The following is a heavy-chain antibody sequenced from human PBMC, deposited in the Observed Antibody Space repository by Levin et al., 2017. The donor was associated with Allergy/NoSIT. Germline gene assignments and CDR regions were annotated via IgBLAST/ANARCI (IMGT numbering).Heavy chain of an antibody. V-gene: IGHV3-9*01. CDR1: GFTFDDYA. Sequence: ASGFTFDDYAMYWVRQTPGKGREGVSGISWNSGSIGSSSSFKGRFTISRDNAKNSLYLQMNSLRAEDTALYYCAKDRVEYASGWGNEAFDIWGQGTMVTVSS. J-gene: IGHJ3*02. CDR3: AKDRVEYASGWGNEAFDI. D-gene: IGHD6-19*01. CDR2: ISWNSGSI.